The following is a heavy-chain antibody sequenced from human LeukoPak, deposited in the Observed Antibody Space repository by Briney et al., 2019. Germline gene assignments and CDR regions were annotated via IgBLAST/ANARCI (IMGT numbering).Heavy chain of an antibody. CDR2: INSCSSYI. J-gene: IGHJ4*02. Sequence: GGSLRLSCAASGFTFCSYSMTWVRQAPGKGLEWVSSINSCSSYIYYADSVNGRFTISRDNAKNSLYLQMNSLRAEDKAVYYCARERYYYDSSGYYKNFDYWGQGTLVTVSS. V-gene: IGHV3-21*01. CDR1: GFTFCSYS. D-gene: IGHD3-22*01. CDR3: ARERYYYDSSGYYKNFDY.